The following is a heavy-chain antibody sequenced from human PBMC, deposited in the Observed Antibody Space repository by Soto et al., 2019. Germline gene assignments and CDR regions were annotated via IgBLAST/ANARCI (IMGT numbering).Heavy chain of an antibody. CDR1: GFSLSTTAEG. D-gene: IGHD2-2*01. V-gene: IGHV2-5*02. CDR3: AHGSCSSAACYPNPYLDY. CDR2: IYWDDDE. J-gene: IGHJ4*02. Sequence: QITLKESGPTLVKPTQTLTLTCTFSGFSLSTTAEGVGWIRQPPGKALEWLALIYWDDDERYSPSLKSRLTITKDASKNQVVLTMTNVDPVDTATYSCAHGSCSSAACYPNPYLDYWGQGILVTVSS.